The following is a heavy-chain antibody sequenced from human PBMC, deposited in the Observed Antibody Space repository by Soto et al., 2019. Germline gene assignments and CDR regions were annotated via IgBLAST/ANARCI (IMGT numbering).Heavy chain of an antibody. D-gene: IGHD1-26*01. CDR3: TPAFTGELELLDAFDI. J-gene: IGHJ3*02. Sequence: GGSLRLSCAASGFTFRNAWMSWVRQAPGKGLEGVGRIKSKTDGGTKDYAAPVKGRFPISRDDSKNTLYLQMNSLKTEDTAVYYCTPAFTGELELLDAFDIWGQGTMVTVSS. CDR2: IKSKTDGGTK. CDR1: GFTFRNAW. V-gene: IGHV3-15*05.